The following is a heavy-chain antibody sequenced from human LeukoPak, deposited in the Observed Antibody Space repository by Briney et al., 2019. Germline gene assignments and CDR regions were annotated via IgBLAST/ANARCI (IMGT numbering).Heavy chain of an antibody. CDR1: GFTFSSYA. Sequence: GGSLRLSYAASGFTFSSYAMSWVRQAPGKGLEWVSAISGSGGSTYYADSVKGRFTISRDNSKNTLYLQMNSLRAEDTAVYYCAKEWEDSSGYYYYFDYWGQGTLVTVSS. D-gene: IGHD3-22*01. V-gene: IGHV3-23*01. J-gene: IGHJ4*02. CDR2: ISGSGGST. CDR3: AKEWEDSSGYYYYFDY.